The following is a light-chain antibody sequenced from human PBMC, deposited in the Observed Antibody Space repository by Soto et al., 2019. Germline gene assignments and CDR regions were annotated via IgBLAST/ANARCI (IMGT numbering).Light chain of an antibody. V-gene: IGLV2-14*03. J-gene: IGLJ3*02. CDR3: CSYTTTNSRV. Sequence: QSALTQPASVSGSPGQSITISCTGTSSDVGGYNYVSWYQQYPGKAPKLLIYEVSRRPSGISNRFSASKSGNTASLTISGLQADDEADYYCCSYTTTNSRVFGGGTKLTVL. CDR1: SSDVGGYNY. CDR2: EVS.